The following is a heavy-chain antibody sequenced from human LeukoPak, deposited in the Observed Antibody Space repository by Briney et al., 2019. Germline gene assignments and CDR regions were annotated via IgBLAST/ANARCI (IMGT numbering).Heavy chain of an antibody. D-gene: IGHD5-24*01. CDR2: INHSGST. Sequence: SVTLSLTCAVYGGSFSAYYWSWIRQPPGKGLEWIGEINHSGSTNYNPSLKSRVTISVDTSKNQFSLKLSSVTAADTAVYYCARYGKGRWLTSTRPFWYFDLWGRGTLVTVSS. CDR1: GGSFSAYY. CDR3: ARYGKGRWLTSTRPFWYFDL. V-gene: IGHV4-34*01. J-gene: IGHJ2*01.